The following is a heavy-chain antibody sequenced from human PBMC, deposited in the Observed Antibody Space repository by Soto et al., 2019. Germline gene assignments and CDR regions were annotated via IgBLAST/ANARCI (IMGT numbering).Heavy chain of an antibody. J-gene: IGHJ3*02. D-gene: IGHD4-17*01. CDR2: IYYSGST. V-gene: IGHV4-39*01. CDR1: GGSISSSSYY. Sequence: SETLSLTCTVSGGSISSSSYYWGWIRQPPGKGLEWIGSIYYSGSTYYNPSLKSRVTISVDTSKNQFSLKLSSVTAADTAVYYCARLTSVTDAFDIWGQGTRVTVSS. CDR3: ARLTSVTDAFDI.